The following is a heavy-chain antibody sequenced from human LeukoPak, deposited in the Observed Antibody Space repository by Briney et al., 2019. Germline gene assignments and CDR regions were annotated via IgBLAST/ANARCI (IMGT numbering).Heavy chain of an antibody. CDR2: IYHSGST. CDR1: GGSISSGGYY. J-gene: IGHJ6*02. CDR3: ARVDPYSSGWYPRYYYYYGMDV. Sequence: SQTLSLTCTVSGGSISSGGYYWSWIRQPPGKGLEWIGYIYHSGSTYYNPSLKSRVTISVDTSKNQFSLKLSSVTAADTAVYYCARVDPYSSGWYPRYYYYYGMDVWGQGTTVTVSS. V-gene: IGHV4-30-2*01. D-gene: IGHD6-19*01.